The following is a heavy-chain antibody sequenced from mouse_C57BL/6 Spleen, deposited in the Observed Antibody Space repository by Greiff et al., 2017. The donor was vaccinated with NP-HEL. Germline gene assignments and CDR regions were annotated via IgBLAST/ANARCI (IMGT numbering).Heavy chain of an antibody. V-gene: IGHV1-64*01. J-gene: IGHJ1*03. Sequence: QVQLQQPGAELVKPGASVKLSCKASGYTFTSYWMHWVKQRPGQGLEWIGMIHPNSGSTNYNEKFKSKATLTVDKSSSTAYMQLSSLTSEDSAVYYCARGATVVLYWYFDVWGTGTTVTVAS. CDR3: ARGATVVLYWYFDV. CDR1: GYTFTSYW. CDR2: IHPNSGST. D-gene: IGHD1-1*01.